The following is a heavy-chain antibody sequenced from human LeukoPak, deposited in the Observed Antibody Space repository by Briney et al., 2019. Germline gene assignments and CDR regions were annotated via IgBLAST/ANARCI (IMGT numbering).Heavy chain of an antibody. V-gene: IGHV3-48*04. CDR3: ARGSSPAAAGTGPRRGFDY. CDR1: GFTFSSYS. J-gene: IGHJ4*02. D-gene: IGHD6-13*01. CDR2: ISSSSSTI. Sequence: PGGSLRLSCAASGFTFSSYSMNWVRQAPGKGLEWVSYISSSSSTIYYADSVKGRFTISRDNAKNSLYLQMNSLRSEDTAVYYCARGSSPAAAGTGPRRGFDYWGQGTLVTVSS.